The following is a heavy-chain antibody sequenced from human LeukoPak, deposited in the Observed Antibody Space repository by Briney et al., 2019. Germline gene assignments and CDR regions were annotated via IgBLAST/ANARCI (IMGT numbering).Heavy chain of an antibody. D-gene: IGHD1-1*01. V-gene: IGHV3-7*01. CDR1: GVTLSSHN. CDR3: ATVTSYRVDY. Sequence: GGSLRLSCTASGVTLSSHNMSSGRQAPGKGLEWVGNINHDGRKKCYVDSVKGRFTISRDNAKNLLYLRMNSLRPEDTAVYYCATVTSYRVDYWGQGTLVTVSS. CDR2: INHDGRKK. J-gene: IGHJ4*02.